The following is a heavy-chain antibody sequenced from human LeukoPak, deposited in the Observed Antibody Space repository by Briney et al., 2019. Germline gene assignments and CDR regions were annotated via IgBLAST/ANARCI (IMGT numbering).Heavy chain of an antibody. Sequence: ASETLSLTCTVSGGSISSDDYYWSWIRQPPCKGLEWIGYIYYSGSTYYNPSLKSRITISLDTSKNQFALELSSVTAADTAVYYCARSGTGDYYFYGMNVWGQGTTVTVSS. D-gene: IGHD3/OR15-3a*01. CDR2: IYYSGST. J-gene: IGHJ6*02. CDR3: ARSGTGDYYFYGMNV. CDR1: GGSISSDDYY. V-gene: IGHV4-30-4*01.